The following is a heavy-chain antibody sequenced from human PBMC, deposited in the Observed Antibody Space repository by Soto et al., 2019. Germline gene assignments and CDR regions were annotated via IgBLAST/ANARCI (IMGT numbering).Heavy chain of an antibody. V-gene: IGHV1-24*01. CDR1: GHTLSDLA. J-gene: IGHJ4*02. D-gene: IGHD3-10*01. Sequence: QVQLVQSGAEVKKPGASVRVSCNISGHTLSDLAMHWVRQAPGKGLEGVGGYAPEEGQTVYAQKFQGRVNMTEEKSTDTGYMQLSSLTSEDSGVYYCATGLAWGRVYGLEFWGQGTLVTVSS. CDR3: ATGLAWGRVYGLEF. CDR2: YAPEEGQT.